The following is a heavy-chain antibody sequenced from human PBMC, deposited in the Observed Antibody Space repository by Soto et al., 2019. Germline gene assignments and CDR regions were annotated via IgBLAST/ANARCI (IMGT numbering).Heavy chain of an antibody. CDR3: ARGPGVVAAPFRYYYYYMDV. CDR1: GGSISSYY. J-gene: IGHJ6*03. V-gene: IGHV4-59*01. D-gene: IGHD2-15*01. Sequence: SETLSLTCTVSGGSISSYYWSWIRQPPGKGLEWIGYIYYSGSTNYNPSLKSRVTISVDTSKNQFSLKLSSVTASDTAVYYCARGPGVVAAPFRYYYYYMDVWGKGTTVTVSS. CDR2: IYYSGST.